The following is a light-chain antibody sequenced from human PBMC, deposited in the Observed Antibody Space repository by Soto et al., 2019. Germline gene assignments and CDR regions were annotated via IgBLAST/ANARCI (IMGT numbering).Light chain of an antibody. CDR2: ATS. Sequence: DIQMTQSPSSLSASVGDRVTITCRASQSIRTYLNWYQQKPGQAPKVLISATSNLQTGVPSRFSGSGSGTDFTLPISSLQPEDFGTYYCQQSYSTPRTFGQGTKVDIK. CDR3: QQSYSTPRT. J-gene: IGKJ1*01. CDR1: QSIRTY. V-gene: IGKV1-39*01.